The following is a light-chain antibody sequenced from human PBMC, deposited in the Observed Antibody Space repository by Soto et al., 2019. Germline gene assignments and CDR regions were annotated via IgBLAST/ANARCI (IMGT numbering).Light chain of an antibody. V-gene: IGKV1-5*03. CDR3: QQYDSYPRP. CDR2: KAS. J-gene: IGKJ1*01. CDR1: QSISNW. Sequence: DIQMTQSPSTLSASVGDRVTITCRASQSISNWLAWYQQKPGKAPKLLIYKASSLESGVPSRFSGSGSGTEFTLSISSLQPDDFATYYCQQYDSYPRPFGQGTKVEIK.